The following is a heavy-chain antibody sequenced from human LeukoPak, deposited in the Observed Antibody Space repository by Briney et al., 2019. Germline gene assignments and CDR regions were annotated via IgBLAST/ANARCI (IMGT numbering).Heavy chain of an antibody. CDR2: ISSSSSYI. CDR1: GFTFSSYS. CDR3: ARDRAPMVRGVNLS. D-gene: IGHD3-10*01. Sequence: GGSLRLSCAASGFTFSSYSMNWVRQAPGKGLEWVSSISSSSSYIYYADSVKGRFTISRDNAKNSLYLQMNSLRAEDTAVYYCARDRAPMVRGVNLSWGQGTLVTVSS. V-gene: IGHV3-21*01. J-gene: IGHJ4*02.